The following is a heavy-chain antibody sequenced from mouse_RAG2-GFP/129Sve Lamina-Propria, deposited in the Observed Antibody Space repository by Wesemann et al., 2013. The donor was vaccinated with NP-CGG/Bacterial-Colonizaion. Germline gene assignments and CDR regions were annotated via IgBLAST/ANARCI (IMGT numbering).Heavy chain of an antibody. CDR2: IWSDGST. V-gene: IGHV2-6-1*01. Sequence: QVQLKESGPGLVAPSQSLSITCTVSGFSLTSYGVSWVRQPPGKGLEWLVVIWSDGSTTYNSALKSRLSISKDNSKSQVFLKMNSLQTDDTAMYYCARHGNWDDYYAMDYWGQGTSVTVSS. CDR3: ARHGNWDDYYAMDY. D-gene: IGHD4-1*01. CDR1: GFSLTSYG. J-gene: IGHJ4*01.